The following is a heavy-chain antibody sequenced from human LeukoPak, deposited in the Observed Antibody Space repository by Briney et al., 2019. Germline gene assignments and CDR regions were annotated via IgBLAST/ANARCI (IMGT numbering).Heavy chain of an antibody. Sequence: ASVKVSCKASGYTFTNYGISWVRQAPGQGLEWMGWISAYNGNTNYAQKLQGRVTMTTDTSTSTAYMELSSLRSEDTAVYYCATSLRYFDWLLSPTENDAFDIWGQGTMVTVSS. CDR2: ISAYNGNT. V-gene: IGHV1-18*01. CDR3: ATSLRYFDWLLSPTENDAFDI. CDR1: GYTFTNYG. D-gene: IGHD3-9*01. J-gene: IGHJ3*02.